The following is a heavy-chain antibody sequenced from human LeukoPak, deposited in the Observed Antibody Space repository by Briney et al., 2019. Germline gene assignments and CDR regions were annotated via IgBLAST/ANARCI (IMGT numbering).Heavy chain of an antibody. CDR2: ISGSRSTI. Sequence: SGGSLRLSCAASGFIFNSHSMNWVRQAPGKGLEWVSYISGSRSTIYYADSVKGRFTISRDNAKNSLYLQMNSLRAEDTAVYYCAREIQLLSDAFDMWGQGTMVTVSS. J-gene: IGHJ3*02. V-gene: IGHV3-48*04. CDR1: GFIFNSHS. CDR3: AREIQLLSDAFDM. D-gene: IGHD5-18*01.